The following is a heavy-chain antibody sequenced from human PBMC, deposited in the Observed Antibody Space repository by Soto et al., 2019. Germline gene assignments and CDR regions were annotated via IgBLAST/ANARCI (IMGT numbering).Heavy chain of an antibody. CDR2: IWYDGSNK. CDR3: ARRAGSADVGY. D-gene: IGHD6-19*01. CDR1: GLLFSSYR. V-gene: IGHV3-33*01. J-gene: IGHJ4*02. Sequence: PCRSLIFSCAASGLLFSSYRMHWAPQAPGKGLEWVAVIWYDGSNKYYADSVKGRFTISRDNSKNTLYLQMNSLSAEDTAVYYCARRAGSADVGYWGQGTLVTVSS.